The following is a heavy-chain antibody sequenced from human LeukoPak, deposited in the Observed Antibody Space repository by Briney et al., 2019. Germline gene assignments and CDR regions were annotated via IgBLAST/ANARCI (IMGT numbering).Heavy chain of an antibody. J-gene: IGHJ4*02. V-gene: IGHV3-21*01. CDR3: ARDGLGSYDF. Sequence: GGSLRLSCAASGFDFSDYTINWVRQAPGKGLEWLSSISSNSRYIYYADSVEGRLTVSRDNAKNSVYLQMNNLRGEDSAVYYCARDGLGSYDFWGQGTLVTVSS. CDR1: GFDFSDYT. D-gene: IGHD3-10*01. CDR2: ISSNSRYI.